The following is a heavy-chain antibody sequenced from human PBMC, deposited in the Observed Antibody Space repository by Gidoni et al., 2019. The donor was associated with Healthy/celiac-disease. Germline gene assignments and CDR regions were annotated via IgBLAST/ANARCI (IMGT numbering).Heavy chain of an antibody. CDR3: AARQRPYPDYGDYGADHWYFDL. Sequence: QMQLVQSGPEVKKPGTSVKVSCKASGFTFTSSALQWVRQARGQRLEWIGWIVVGSGNTNYAQKFQERVTITRDMSTSTAYMELSSLRSEDTAVYYCAARQRPYPDYGDYGADHWYFDLWGRGTLVTVSS. V-gene: IGHV1-58*01. D-gene: IGHD4-17*01. J-gene: IGHJ2*01. CDR2: IVVGSGNT. CDR1: GFTFTSSA.